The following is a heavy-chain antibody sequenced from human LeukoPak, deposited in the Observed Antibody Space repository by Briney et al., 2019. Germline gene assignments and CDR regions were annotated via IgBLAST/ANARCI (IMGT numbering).Heavy chain of an antibody. CDR2: IIPIFGTA. J-gene: IGHJ4*02. CDR1: IVTLSRYA. D-gene: IGHD3-22*01. Sequence: ASVKVSCKPSIVTLSRYAISWVRQAPGQGLEWMGGIIPIFGTANYAQKFQGRVTITADESTSTAYMELSSLRSEDTAVYYCTRAYYDISGYHSFDYWGQGTLVTVSS. CDR3: TRAYYDISGYHSFDY. V-gene: IGHV1-69*13.